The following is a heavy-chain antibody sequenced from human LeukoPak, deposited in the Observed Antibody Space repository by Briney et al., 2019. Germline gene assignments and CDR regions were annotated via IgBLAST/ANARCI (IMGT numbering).Heavy chain of an antibody. V-gene: IGHV1-69*13. CDR2: IIPVFGTA. J-gene: IGHJ4*02. CDR1: GGTFSSCA. Sequence: ASVKVSCKASGGTFSSCAISWVRQAPGQGLERMRGIIPVFGTANYAQKFQGRVTITADESTSTAYMELSSVRSEDTAVYYCAIRRDVTPKESDYWGQGTLVTVSS. D-gene: IGHD4-23*01. CDR3: AIRRDVTPKESDY.